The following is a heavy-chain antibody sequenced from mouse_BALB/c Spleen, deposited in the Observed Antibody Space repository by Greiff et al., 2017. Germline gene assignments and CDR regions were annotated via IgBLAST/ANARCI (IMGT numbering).Heavy chain of an antibody. J-gene: IGHJ3*01. Sequence: EVKLVESGGDLVKPGGSLKLSCAASGFTFSSYGMSWVRQTPDKRLEWVATISSGGSYTYYPDSVKGRFTISRDNAKNTLYLQMSSLKSEDTAMYYCARHGYGNPWFAYWGQGTLVTVSA. D-gene: IGHD2-10*02. V-gene: IGHV5-6*02. CDR3: ARHGYGNPWFAY. CDR2: ISSGGSYT. CDR1: GFTFSSYG.